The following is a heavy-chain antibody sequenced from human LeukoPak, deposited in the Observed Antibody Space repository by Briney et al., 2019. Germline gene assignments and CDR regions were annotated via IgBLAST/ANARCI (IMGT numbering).Heavy chain of an antibody. J-gene: IGHJ4*02. CDR1: GFTFSDYY. D-gene: IGHD2-15*01. Sequence: GGSLRLSCAASGFTFSDYYMSWIRQAPGKGLEWVSYISSSSSTIYYADSVKGRFTISRDNAKNSLYLQMNSLRAEDTAVYYCARGDCSGGSCYLSLTTIDYWGQGTLVTVSS. V-gene: IGHV3-11*04. CDR2: ISSSSSTI. CDR3: ARGDCSGGSCYLSLTTIDY.